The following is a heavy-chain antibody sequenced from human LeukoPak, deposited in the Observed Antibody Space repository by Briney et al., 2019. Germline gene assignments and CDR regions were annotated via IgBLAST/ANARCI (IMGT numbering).Heavy chain of an antibody. Sequence: PSETLSLTCTVSGVSISSYHWNWIRQPAGKGLEWIGRIYTSGSTNFNPSLKSRVTMSVDTSKNQFSLKLSSVTAADTAVYYCARGGVVTQPGYFQHWGQGTLVTVSS. CDR3: ARGGVVTQPGYFQH. V-gene: IGHV4-4*07. CDR1: GVSISSYH. J-gene: IGHJ1*01. CDR2: IYTSGST. D-gene: IGHD3-3*01.